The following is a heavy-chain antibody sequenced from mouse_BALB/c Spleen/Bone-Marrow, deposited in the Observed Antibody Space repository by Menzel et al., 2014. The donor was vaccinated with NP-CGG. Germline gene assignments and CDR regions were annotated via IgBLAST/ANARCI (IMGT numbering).Heavy chain of an antibody. J-gene: IGHJ1*01. V-gene: IGHV1-9*01. CDR2: ISPGSGST. CDR1: GYTFSSYW. Sequence: VKLMESGAELMKPGASVKISCKATGYTFSSYWIEWVKQRPGHGLEWIGEISPGSGSTNYNEKFKGKATFTADTSSNTAYMQLSSLTSEDSAVYYCAREDGLWYFDVWGAGTTVTVSS. D-gene: IGHD1-1*01. CDR3: AREDGLWYFDV.